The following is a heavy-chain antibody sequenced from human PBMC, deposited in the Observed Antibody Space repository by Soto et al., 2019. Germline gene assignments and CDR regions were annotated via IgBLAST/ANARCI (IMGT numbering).Heavy chain of an antibody. D-gene: IGHD2-2*01. CDR3: AQMGLGYCSSTSCQSAYYYYGMDV. V-gene: IGHV4-31*03. CDR2: IYYSGST. Sequence: SETLSLTCTVSGGSISSGGYYWSWIRQHPGKGLEWIGYIYYSGSTYYNPSLKSRVTISVDTSKNQFSLKLSFVTAADTAVYYCAQMGLGYCSSTSCQSAYYYYGMDVWGQGTTVTVSS. J-gene: IGHJ6*02. CDR1: GGSISSGGYY.